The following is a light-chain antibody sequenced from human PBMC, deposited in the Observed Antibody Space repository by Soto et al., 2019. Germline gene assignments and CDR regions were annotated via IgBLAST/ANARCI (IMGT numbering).Light chain of an antibody. CDR2: EVS. J-gene: IGLJ1*01. Sequence: QSALTQPASLSGSPGQSITISCTGTSSDVGGYNYVSWYQHHSGKAPKLMIYEVSNRHSGVSNRFSGSKSGSTASLTISGLQSEDDADYYFSSYTSSSTSYVFGTGTKVTVL. CDR1: SSDVGGYNY. CDR3: SSYTSSSTSYV. V-gene: IGLV2-14*01.